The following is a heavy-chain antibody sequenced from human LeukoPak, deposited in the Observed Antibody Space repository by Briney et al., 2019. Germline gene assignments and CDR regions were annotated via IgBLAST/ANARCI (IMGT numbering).Heavy chain of an antibody. Sequence: GASVKVSCKVSGYTLTELSMHWVRQAPGKGLEWMGGFDPEDGETIYAQKFQGRVTMTEDTSTDTAYMELSSLRSEDTAVYYCATGLYYYDTRSYRGQGTLVTVSS. V-gene: IGHV1-24*01. D-gene: IGHD3-22*01. CDR3: ATGLYYYDTRSY. J-gene: IGHJ4*02. CDR1: GYTLTELS. CDR2: FDPEDGET.